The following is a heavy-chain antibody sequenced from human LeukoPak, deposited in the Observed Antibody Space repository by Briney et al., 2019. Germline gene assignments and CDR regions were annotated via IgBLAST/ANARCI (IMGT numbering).Heavy chain of an antibody. CDR1: GYSISSGYY. CDR2: IYHSGST. J-gene: IGHJ5*02. V-gene: IGHV4-38-2*02. Sequence: SETLSLTCTVSGYSISSGYYWGWIRQPPGKGLEWIGSIYHSGSTYYNPSLKSRVTISVDTSKNQFSLKLSSVTAADTAVYYCARAGYDSSGYYSNWFDPWGQGTLVTVSS. D-gene: IGHD3-22*01. CDR3: ARAGYDSSGYYSNWFDP.